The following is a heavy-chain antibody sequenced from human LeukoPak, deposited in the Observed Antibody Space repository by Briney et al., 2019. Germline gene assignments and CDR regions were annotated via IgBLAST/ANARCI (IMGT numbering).Heavy chain of an antibody. V-gene: IGHV4-59*01. J-gene: IGHJ6*02. D-gene: IGHD3-3*01. CDR1: GGSISSYH. CDR3: TRSLGVVIHGGMDV. Sequence: SETLSLTCTVSGGSISSYHWSWIRQPPGKGLQWIGHIYYTGSTNYNPSFKSRLTISLDTSKNQFSLKLSSVTAADTAVYYCTRSLGVVIHGGMDVWGQGTTVTVSS. CDR2: IYYTGST.